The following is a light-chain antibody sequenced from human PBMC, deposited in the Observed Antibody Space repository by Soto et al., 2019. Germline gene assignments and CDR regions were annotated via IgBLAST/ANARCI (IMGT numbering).Light chain of an antibody. CDR3: QQYGSSPLT. CDR2: GAS. V-gene: IGKV3-20*01. Sequence: EIVLTPSPGTLSLSQGARATLSCRASQSVSSSYLAWYQQKPGQAPRLLIYGASSRATGIPDRFSGSGSGTDFTLTISRLEPEDFAVYYCQQYGSSPLTFGGGTKVDNK. J-gene: IGKJ4*01. CDR1: QSVSSSY.